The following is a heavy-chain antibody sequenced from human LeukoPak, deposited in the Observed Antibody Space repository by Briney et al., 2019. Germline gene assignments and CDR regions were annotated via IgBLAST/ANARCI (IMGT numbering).Heavy chain of an antibody. CDR2: IYYSGST. CDR1: GGSISSGDYY. Sequence: SETLSLTCTVSGGSISSGDYYWSWIRQPPGKGLEWIGYIYYSGSTYYNPSLKSRVTISVDTSKSQFSLKLSSVTAADTAVYYCASLAAAAGILYGMDVWGQGTTVTVSS. J-gene: IGHJ6*02. D-gene: IGHD6-13*01. V-gene: IGHV4-30-4*01. CDR3: ASLAAAAGILYGMDV.